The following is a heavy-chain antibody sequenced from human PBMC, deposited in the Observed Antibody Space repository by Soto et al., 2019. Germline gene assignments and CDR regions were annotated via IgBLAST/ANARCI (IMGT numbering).Heavy chain of an antibody. J-gene: IGHJ4*02. CDR2: ISNSGGGT. CDR1: GFTFSNYV. CDR3: AKEDVGGYYYSGL. V-gene: IGHV3-23*01. Sequence: EVPLLESGGGLVQPGGSLRISCAASGFTFSNYVMSWVRQAPGKGLEWVSSISNSGGGTYYADSVRGRFTISRDNSKNALYRQMTGLRAEDTAVYYCAKEDVGGYYYSGLWGRGTLVTVSS. D-gene: IGHD1-26*01.